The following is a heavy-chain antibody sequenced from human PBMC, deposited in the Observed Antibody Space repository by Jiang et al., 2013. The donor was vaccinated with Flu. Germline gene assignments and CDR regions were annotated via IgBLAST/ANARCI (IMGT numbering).Heavy chain of an antibody. CDR2: ISYDGSNK. V-gene: IGHV3-30-3*01. CDR3: ASNEIFDY. D-gene: IGHD1-1*01. Sequence: AVISYDGSNKYYADSVKGRFTISRDNSKNTLYLQMNSLRAEDTAVYYCASNEIFDYWGQGTLVTVSS. J-gene: IGHJ4*02.